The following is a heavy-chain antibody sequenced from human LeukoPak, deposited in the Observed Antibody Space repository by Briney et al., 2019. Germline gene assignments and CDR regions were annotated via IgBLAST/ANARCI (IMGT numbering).Heavy chain of an antibody. V-gene: IGHV3-7*03. CDR1: GFTFSCYW. D-gene: IGHD6-19*01. Sequence: GGSLRLSCAASGFTFSCYWMSWVRQAPGKGLEWVANIKQDGSEKYYVDSVKGRFTISRDNAKNSLYLQMNSLRAEDTAFYYCAKDNRRHYTSGPNPDSLHWGQGALVTVSS. J-gene: IGHJ4*02. CDR2: IKQDGSEK. CDR3: AKDNRRHYTSGPNPDSLH.